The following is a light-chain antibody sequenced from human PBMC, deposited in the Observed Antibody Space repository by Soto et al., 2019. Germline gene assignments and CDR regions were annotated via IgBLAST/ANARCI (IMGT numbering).Light chain of an antibody. Sequence: QSVLTQPASVSGSPGQSITISCTGTSSDVGGYNYVCWYQHHPGKAPELIISEVSNRPSGVSDRFSGSKSGNTASLTISGLQPEDEADYYCTSFTSSTTYVFGTGTKVTVL. CDR2: EVS. CDR1: SSDVGGYNY. J-gene: IGLJ1*01. V-gene: IGLV2-14*01. CDR3: TSFTSSTTYV.